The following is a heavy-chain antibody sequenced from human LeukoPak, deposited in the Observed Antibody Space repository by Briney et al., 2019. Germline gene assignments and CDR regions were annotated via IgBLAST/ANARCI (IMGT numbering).Heavy chain of an antibody. CDR3: TTWLSRGSSWFDY. CDR2: ISTETGDGTT. Sequence: GGSLRLSCVDSGFTFSSYALSWVRQAPGKGPEWVGRISTETGDGTTEYAAPVKGRFSISRDDSKNTLYLQMNSLQTEDTAVYYCTTWLSRGSSWFDYWGQGALVTVSP. J-gene: IGHJ4*02. V-gene: IGHV3-15*01. D-gene: IGHD6-13*01. CDR1: GFTFSSYA.